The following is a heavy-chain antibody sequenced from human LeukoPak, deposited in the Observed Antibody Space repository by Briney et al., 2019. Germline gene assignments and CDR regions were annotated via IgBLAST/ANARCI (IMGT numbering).Heavy chain of an antibody. CDR2: ISAYIGTT. CDR1: GYTFISYG. V-gene: IGHV1-18*01. Sequence: ASVKVSCKTSGYTFISYGIGWVPEAPGQGVEWMGWISAYIGTTNYAQELQSRVTMTADTSTSTAYLELRSLRPDDTAMYYCARIIGLYYYDTNGYEYYFDYWGQGTLVTVSS. D-gene: IGHD3-22*01. CDR3: ARIIGLYYYDTNGYEYYFDY. J-gene: IGHJ4*02.